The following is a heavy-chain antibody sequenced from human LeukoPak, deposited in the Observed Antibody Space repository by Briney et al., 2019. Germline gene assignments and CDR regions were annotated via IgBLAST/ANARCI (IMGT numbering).Heavy chain of an antibody. CDR2: ISSSSSTI. Sequence: GGSLRLSCAAPGFTFSSYSMNWVRQAPGKGLEWVSYISSSSSTIYYADSVKGRFTISRDNAKNSLYLQMNSLRAEDTAVYYCARALSGSRAEYFQHWGQGTLVTVSS. V-gene: IGHV3-48*01. J-gene: IGHJ1*01. CDR1: GFTFSSYS. CDR3: ARALSGSRAEYFQH. D-gene: IGHD3-10*01.